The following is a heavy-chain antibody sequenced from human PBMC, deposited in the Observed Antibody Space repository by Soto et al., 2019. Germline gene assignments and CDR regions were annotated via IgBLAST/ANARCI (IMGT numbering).Heavy chain of an antibody. CDR1: GGSFSGYY. J-gene: IGHJ6*02. Sequence: SETLSLTCAVYGGSFSGYYWSWIRQPPGKGLEWIGEINHSGSTNYNPSLKSRVTISVDTSKNQFSLNLSSVTAADTAVYYCARFRSNYDFWSGPLYGMDVWGQGTTVTVSS. V-gene: IGHV4-34*01. CDR3: ARFRSNYDFWSGPLYGMDV. CDR2: INHSGST. D-gene: IGHD3-3*01.